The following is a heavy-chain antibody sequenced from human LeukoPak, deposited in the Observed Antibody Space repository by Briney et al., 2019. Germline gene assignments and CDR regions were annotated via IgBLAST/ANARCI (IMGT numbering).Heavy chain of an antibody. CDR2: IYHGGNT. Sequence: KASETLSLTCAVSGGSINSSNWWNWVRQPPGKGLEWIGEIYHGGNTNYNPSLKSRVTISVDKSKNRFSLTVSSVTAADTAVYYCARNSGNTDFHYWGQGTLVTVSS. V-gene: IGHV4-4*02. J-gene: IGHJ4*02. CDR1: GGSINSSNW. CDR3: ARNSGNTDFHY. D-gene: IGHD1-26*01.